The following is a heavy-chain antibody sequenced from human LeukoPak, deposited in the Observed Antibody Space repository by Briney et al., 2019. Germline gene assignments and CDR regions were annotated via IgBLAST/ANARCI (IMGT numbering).Heavy chain of an antibody. Sequence: GGSLRLSCAASGFTFSSYSMNWVRQAPGKGLEWVSSISSSSSYIYYADSVKGRFTISRDNAKNSLYLQMNSLRAKDTAVYYCARDGLHLGLGAFDIWGQGTMVTVSS. CDR2: ISSSSSYI. CDR3: ARDGLHLGLGAFDI. J-gene: IGHJ3*02. D-gene: IGHD3-16*01. CDR1: GFTFSSYS. V-gene: IGHV3-21*01.